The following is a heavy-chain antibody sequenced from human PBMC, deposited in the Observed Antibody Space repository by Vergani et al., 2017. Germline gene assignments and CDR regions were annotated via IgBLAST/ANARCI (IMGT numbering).Heavy chain of an antibody. CDR2: ISGSGGST. J-gene: IGHJ4*02. Sequence: EVQLLESGGGLVQPGGSLRLSCAASGFTFSSYAMSWVRQAPGKGLEWVSAISGSGGSTYYADSVKGRFTISRDNSKNTLYLQMNSLRAEDTGVYYCAKDYNIMGALHYWGQGTLVAVSS. V-gene: IGHV3-23*01. CDR3: AKDYNIMGALHY. CDR1: GFTFSSYA. D-gene: IGHD5-12*01.